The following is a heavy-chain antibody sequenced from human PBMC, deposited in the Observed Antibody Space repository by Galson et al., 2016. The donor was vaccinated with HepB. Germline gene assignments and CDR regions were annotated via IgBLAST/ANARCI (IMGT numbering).Heavy chain of an antibody. Sequence: SCKASGYTFSSYAISWVRPAPGQGLEWMGWISTKNGNTNYVQKLQGRVTMTTDTSSSTAYMELRSLTTDDTAVYYCAREPGYSCGWDHYFHYSYGMDVWGQGTAVTVSS. D-gene: IGHD6-19*01. J-gene: IGHJ6*02. V-gene: IGHV1-18*01. CDR3: AREPGYSCGWDHYFHYSYGMDV. CDR2: ISTKNGNT. CDR1: GYTFSSYA.